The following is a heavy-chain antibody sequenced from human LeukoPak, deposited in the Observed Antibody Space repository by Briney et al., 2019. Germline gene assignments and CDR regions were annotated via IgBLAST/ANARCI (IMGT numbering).Heavy chain of an antibody. D-gene: IGHD3-10*01. CDR1: GGSISSYY. J-gene: IGHJ4*02. CDR3: ARGVSTYYYGSGSYYTVDN. V-gene: IGHV4-59*01. CDR2: IYYSGST. Sequence: TSETLSLTCTVSGGSISSYYWNCIRQPPGKGLEWIGNIYYSGSTNYNPSLKSRVTISLDTSKNQFSLKLRSVTAADTAVYYCARGVSTYYYGSGSYYTVDNWGQGTLVTVSS.